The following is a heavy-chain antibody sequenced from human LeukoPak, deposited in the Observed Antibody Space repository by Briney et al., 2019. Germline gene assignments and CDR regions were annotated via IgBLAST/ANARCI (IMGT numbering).Heavy chain of an antibody. CDR1: GFTSYDYV. CDR2: ISWNSGSI. Sequence: GGSLRLSCADSGFTSYDYVMRSVWQAPGKGLEWVSGISWNSGSIGYADSVKGRFTISRDNAKNSLYLQMNSLRAEDTALYYFANAWNYMDYYSYMDVWGKGTTVTVSS. D-gene: IGHD1-7*01. CDR3: ANAWNYMDYYSYMDV. J-gene: IGHJ6*03. V-gene: IGHV3-9*02.